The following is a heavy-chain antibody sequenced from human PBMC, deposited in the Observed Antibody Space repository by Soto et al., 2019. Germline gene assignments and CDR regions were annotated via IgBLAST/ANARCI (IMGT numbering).Heavy chain of an antibody. CDR2: GKQNGRII. CDR3: ASQRDLGEHDY. CDR1: GFSFISYW. J-gene: IGHJ4*02. V-gene: IGHV3-7*01. Sequence: GGSLRLSCVPPGFSFISYWRIWLPEAPGKGRKWLSNGKQNGRIIDYEDSGKGRFVISRDKTRNSVFLQMNSLTVEDTAVYFCASQRDLGEHDYWGQGTLVTVSS. D-gene: IGHD4-17*01.